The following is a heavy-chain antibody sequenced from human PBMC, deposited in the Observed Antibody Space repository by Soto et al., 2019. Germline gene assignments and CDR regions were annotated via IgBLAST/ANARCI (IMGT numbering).Heavy chain of an antibody. V-gene: IGHV4-61*01. CDR3: ARTTAVPNTLRSRYFFDY. J-gene: IGHJ4*02. Sequence: PSETLSLTCSVSGGSVSDKTYYWSWIRQPPGKRLEWIGYVYYSGTTNYNPSLKSRVTISVDLSKNRFSLRLSSVTTADTTLYNCARTTAVPNTLRSRYFFDYWGQGTLVTVSS. CDR1: GGSVSDKTYY. CDR2: VYYSGTT. D-gene: IGHD4-17*01.